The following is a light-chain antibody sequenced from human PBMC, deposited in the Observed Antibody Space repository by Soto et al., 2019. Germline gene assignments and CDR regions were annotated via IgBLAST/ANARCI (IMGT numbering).Light chain of an antibody. CDR3: AAWDDSLNGVV. J-gene: IGLJ2*01. Sequence: QSVLTQPPSASGTPGQRVTIFCSGSSPNMGSNTVNWYQQLPGTAPKLLIYSNNQRPSGVPDRFSGSKSGTSASLAISGLQSEDEADYYCAAWDDSLNGVVFGGGTKLTVL. CDR1: SPNMGSNT. CDR2: SNN. V-gene: IGLV1-44*01.